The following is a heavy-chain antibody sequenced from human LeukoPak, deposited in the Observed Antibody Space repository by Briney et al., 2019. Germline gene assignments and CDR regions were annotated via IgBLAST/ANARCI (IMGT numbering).Heavy chain of an antibody. CDR2: TNWNGGST. D-gene: IGHD6-6*01. CDR3: ARGEWSSSPFDY. CDR1: GFTFDEYG. V-gene: IGHV3-20*04. J-gene: IGHJ4*02. Sequence: GGSLRLSCAASGFTFDEYGMSWVRQAPGKGGEGVSGTNWNGGSTHYADSVKGGFTISRDNAKKSLYMQMNSLRGEDRAVYYCARGEWSSSPFDYWGQGTLVTVSS.